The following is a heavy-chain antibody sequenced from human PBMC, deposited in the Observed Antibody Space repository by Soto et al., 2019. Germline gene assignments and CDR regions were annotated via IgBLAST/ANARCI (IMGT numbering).Heavy chain of an antibody. Sequence: QVQLVESGGGVVQPGRSLRLSCAASGFTFSSYGMHWVRQAPGKGLEWVAVIWYDGSNKYYADSVKGRFTISRDNSKNTLYLQMNSLRAEDTAVYYCARDRYDYVWGSYRYRYFDYWGQGTLVTVSS. D-gene: IGHD3-16*02. CDR1: GFTFSSYG. V-gene: IGHV3-33*01. J-gene: IGHJ4*02. CDR2: IWYDGSNK. CDR3: ARDRYDYVWGSYRYRYFDY.